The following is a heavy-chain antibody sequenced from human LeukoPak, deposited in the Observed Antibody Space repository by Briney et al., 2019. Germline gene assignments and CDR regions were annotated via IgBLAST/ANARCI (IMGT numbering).Heavy chain of an antibody. CDR2: ISYDGSNK. CDR3: ARVRYDSSGYYSIFDY. D-gene: IGHD3-22*01. V-gene: IGHV3-30*04. Sequence: GSLRLSCAASGFTFSSYAMHWVRQAPGKGLEWVAVISYDGSNKYYADSVKGRFTISRDNAKNSLYLQMNSLRVEDTAVYYCARVRYDSSGYYSIFDYWGQGTLVTVSS. J-gene: IGHJ4*02. CDR1: GFTFSSYA.